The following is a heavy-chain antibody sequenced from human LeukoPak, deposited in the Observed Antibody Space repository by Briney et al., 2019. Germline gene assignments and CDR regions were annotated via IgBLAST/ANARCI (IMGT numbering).Heavy chain of an antibody. Sequence: GGSLRLSCAASGFTFSSYGMHWVRQATGKGLEWVSAIGTAGDTYYQGSVKGRFTISRENAKNSLYLQMNSLRAGDTAVYYCARVAGTVTGGYYFDYWGQGTLVTVSS. CDR1: GFTFSSYG. J-gene: IGHJ4*02. V-gene: IGHV3-13*01. D-gene: IGHD4-11*01. CDR2: IGTAGDT. CDR3: ARVAGTVTGGYYFDY.